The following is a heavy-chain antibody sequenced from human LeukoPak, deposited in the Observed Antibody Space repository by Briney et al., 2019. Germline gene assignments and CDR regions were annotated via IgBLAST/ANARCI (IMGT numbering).Heavy chain of an antibody. J-gene: IGHJ4*02. CDR2: IKSKTDGGTT. CDR1: GFTFSNAW. Sequence: TGGSLRLSCAASGFTFSNAWMSWVRQAPGKGLEWVGRIKSKTDGGTTDYAAPVKGRFTISRDDSKNTLYLQMNSLKTEDTAVYYCTTVNSHRRGFRGVIVIDYWGQGTLVTVSS. V-gene: IGHV3-15*01. CDR3: TTVNSHRRGFRGVIVIDY. D-gene: IGHD3-16*02.